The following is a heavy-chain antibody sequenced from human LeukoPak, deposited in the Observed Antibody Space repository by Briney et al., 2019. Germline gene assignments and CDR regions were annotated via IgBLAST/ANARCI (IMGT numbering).Heavy chain of an antibody. CDR2: INPSAGIT. J-gene: IGHJ4*02. V-gene: IGHV1-46*01. CDR1: GYTFTSYH. D-gene: IGHD5-24*01. Sequence: ASVKVSCKASGYTFTSYHMHWVRQAPGQGLDWMGIINPSAGITTYAQKFQGRVAMTKDTSTRTVYMELSSLRSEDTAVYYCARGERWLQSYFDYWGQGTLVTVSS. CDR3: ARGERWLQSYFDY.